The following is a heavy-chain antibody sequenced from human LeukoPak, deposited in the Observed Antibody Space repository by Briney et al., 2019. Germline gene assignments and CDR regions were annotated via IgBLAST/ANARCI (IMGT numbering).Heavy chain of an antibody. D-gene: IGHD3-22*01. CDR3: ARGYLTYYYDSSGYWGY. Sequence: GGSLRLSCAASGFTFSSNSMNWVRQAPGKGLEWVSSISSSSSYIYYADSVKGRFTISRDNAKNSLYLQMNSLRAEDTAVYYCARGYLTYYYDSSGYWGYWGQGTLVTVSS. J-gene: IGHJ4*02. CDR2: ISSSSSYI. CDR1: GFTFSSNS. V-gene: IGHV3-21*01.